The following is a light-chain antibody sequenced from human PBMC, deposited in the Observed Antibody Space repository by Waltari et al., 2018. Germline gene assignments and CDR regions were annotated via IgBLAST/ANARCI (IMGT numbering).Light chain of an antibody. J-gene: IGKJ1*01. CDR3: QHYVRLPAT. CDR2: GAS. CDR1: QSVSRT. V-gene: IGKV3-20*01. Sequence: EIVLTPSPGTLSWATGERATLSCRASQSVSRTLAWYQQKPVQAPKLLIYGASISATCIPDRFTGSWSGTDFSLTISSLEPEDFAIYFCQHYVRLPATFGQGTKVEIK.